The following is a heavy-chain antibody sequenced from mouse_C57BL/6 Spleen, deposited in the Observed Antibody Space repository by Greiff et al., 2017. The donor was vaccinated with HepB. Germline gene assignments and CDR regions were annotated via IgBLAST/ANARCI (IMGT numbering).Heavy chain of an antibody. Sequence: QVQLQQPGAELVMPGASVKLSCKASGYTFTSYWMHWVKQRPGQGLEWIGEIDPSDSYTNYNQKFKGKSTLTVDKSSSTAYMQLSSLTSEDSAVYYCARGYDGSSWRVDYWGQGTTLTVSS. CDR2: IDPSDSYT. D-gene: IGHD1-1*01. CDR3: ARGYDGSSWRVDY. J-gene: IGHJ2*01. CDR1: GYTFTSYW. V-gene: IGHV1-69*01.